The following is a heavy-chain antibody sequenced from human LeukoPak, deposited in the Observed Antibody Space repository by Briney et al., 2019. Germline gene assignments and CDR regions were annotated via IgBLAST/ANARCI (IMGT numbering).Heavy chain of an antibody. V-gene: IGHV3-53*01. D-gene: IGHD6-13*01. CDR2: IRVSDET. CDR3: ASQGGSSLYVVHH. J-gene: IGHJ4*02. Sequence: GGSLRLSCAASGFTVSSNYMSWVRQAPGKGLEWVSGIRVSDETYYADSVKGRFTISRANSKNTLYLQMNSLRAEDTAVYYCASQGGSSLYVVHHWGQGTPVTVSS. CDR1: GFTVSSNY.